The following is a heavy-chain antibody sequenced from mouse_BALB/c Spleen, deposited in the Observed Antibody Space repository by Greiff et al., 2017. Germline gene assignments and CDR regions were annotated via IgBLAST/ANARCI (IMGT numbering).Heavy chain of an antibody. V-gene: IGHV5-9*03. Sequence: EVQGVESGGGLVKPGGSLKLSCAASGFTFSSYTMSWVRQTPEKRLEWVATISSGGGNTYYPDSVKGRFTISRDNAKNNLYLQMSSLRSEDTALYYCARYAGNYYFDYWGQGTTLTVSS. CDR3: ARYAGNYYFDY. CDR2: ISSGGGNT. CDR1: GFTFSSYT. D-gene: IGHD2-1*01. J-gene: IGHJ2*01.